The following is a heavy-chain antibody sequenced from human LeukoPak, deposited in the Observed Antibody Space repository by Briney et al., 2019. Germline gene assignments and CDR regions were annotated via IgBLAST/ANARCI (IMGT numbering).Heavy chain of an antibody. D-gene: IGHD3-10*01. V-gene: IGHV3-53*01. CDR1: VYPVRINH. CDR3: ARHGGSGSWRAKRDYYYYMDG. J-gene: IGHJ6*03. CDR2: LSRGTGT. Sequence: GGCLRLSRAASVYPVRINHMSWVREAPGRGLEGVSILSRGTGTYYTASAQGRFTISRDNSKNMLYLQMNSPRAEDTAVYYCARHGGSGSWRAKRDYYYYMDGWGKGTTVTVSS.